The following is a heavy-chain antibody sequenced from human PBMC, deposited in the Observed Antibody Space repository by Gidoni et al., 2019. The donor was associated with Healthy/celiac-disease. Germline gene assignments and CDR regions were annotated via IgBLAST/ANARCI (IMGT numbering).Heavy chain of an antibody. CDR1: GGSFSGYY. D-gene: IGHD3-10*01. V-gene: IGHV4-34*01. Sequence: QVQLQQWGAGLLKPSETLSLTCAVYGGSFSGYYWSWIRQPPGKGLEWIGEINHSGSTNYNPSLKSRVTISVDTSKNQFSLKLSSVTAADTAVYYCARGGMYYYGSGSYGQIDYWGQGTLVTVSS. CDR2: INHSGST. CDR3: ARGGMYYYGSGSYGQIDY. J-gene: IGHJ4*02.